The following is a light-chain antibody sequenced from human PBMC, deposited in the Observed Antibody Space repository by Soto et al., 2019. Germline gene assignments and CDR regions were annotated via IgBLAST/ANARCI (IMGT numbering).Light chain of an antibody. V-gene: IGKV3-11*01. Sequence: EIVLTQSPATLSLSPGERATLSCRASQSVSTYFAWYQQRPGQAPRLLIYDASNRATGIPARFSGSGSGTDFTLTISYLEPEDFAVYYCQQRSNWPRTFGQGTKLEIK. CDR2: DAS. CDR3: QQRSNWPRT. CDR1: QSVSTY. J-gene: IGKJ2*01.